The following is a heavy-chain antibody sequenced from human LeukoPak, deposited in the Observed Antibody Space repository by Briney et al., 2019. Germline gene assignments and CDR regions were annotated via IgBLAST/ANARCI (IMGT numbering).Heavy chain of an antibody. CDR2: FDPEDGET. J-gene: IGHJ4*02. CDR3: ATDSGMGGRYTNFDY. CDR1: GYTLTELS. Sequence: ASVKVSCKVSGYTLTELSMHWVRQAPGKGLEWMGGFDPEDGETIYAQKFQGRVTMTEDTSTDTAYMELSSLRSEDTAVYYCATDSGMGGRYTNFDYWGQGTLVTVSS. D-gene: IGHD1-26*01. V-gene: IGHV1-24*01.